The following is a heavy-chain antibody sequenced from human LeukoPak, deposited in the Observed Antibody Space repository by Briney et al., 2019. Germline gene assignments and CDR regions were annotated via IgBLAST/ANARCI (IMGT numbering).Heavy chain of an antibody. CDR3: AREGYYYDSSGYQYYFDY. J-gene: IGHJ4*02. CDR1: GFTFSSYS. V-gene: IGHV3-48*04. Sequence: GGSLRLSCAASGFTFSSYSMTWVRQAPGKGPEWVSYISSGSSTIYYADSVKGRFTVSRDNAKNSLYLQMDSLRAEDTAVYYCAREGYYYDSSGYQYYFDYWGQGTLVTVSS. CDR2: ISSGSSTI. D-gene: IGHD3-22*01.